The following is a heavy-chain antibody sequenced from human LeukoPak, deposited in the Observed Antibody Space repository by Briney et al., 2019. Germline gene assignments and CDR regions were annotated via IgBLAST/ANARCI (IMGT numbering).Heavy chain of an antibody. CDR1: GVTFSSYS. J-gene: IGHJ4*02. D-gene: IGHD5/OR15-5a*01. CDR2: ISSSSGTT. Sequence: GGSLRLSCAASGVTFSSYSMNWVRQAPGKGLEWVSYISSSSGTTYYADSVKGRFTISRDNAKNSLYLQMNRLRAEDTAVYFCAVSFDFWGQGTLVTVSS. V-gene: IGHV3-48*01. CDR3: AVSFDF.